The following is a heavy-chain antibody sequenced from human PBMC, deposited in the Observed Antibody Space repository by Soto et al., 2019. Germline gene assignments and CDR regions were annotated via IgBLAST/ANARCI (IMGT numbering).Heavy chain of an antibody. CDR3: ARGVGITIPQENWFDP. CDR1: GGTFSSYA. D-gene: IGHD3-9*01. V-gene: IGHV1-69*01. J-gene: IGHJ5*02. CDR2: IIPIFGTA. Sequence: QVQLVQSGAEVKKPGSSVKVSCKASGGTFSSYAISWVRQAPGQGLEWMGGIIPIFGTANYAQKYQGRVTITADESTSTAYMELSSLRSEDTAVYYCARGVGITIPQENWFDPWGQGTLVTVSS.